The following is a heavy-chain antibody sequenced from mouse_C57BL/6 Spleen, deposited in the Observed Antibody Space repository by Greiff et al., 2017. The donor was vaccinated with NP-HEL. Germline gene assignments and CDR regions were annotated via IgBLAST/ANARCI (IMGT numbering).Heavy chain of an antibody. CDR2: IWSGGST. CDR1: GFSLTSYG. J-gene: IGHJ4*01. D-gene: IGHD2-1*01. Sequence: VQLQESGPGLVQPSQSLSITCTVSGFSLTSYGVHWVRQSPGKGLEWLGVIWSGGSTDYNAAFISRLSISKDNSKSQVFFKMNSLQADDTAIYYCARWGGNYDYYAMDYWGQGTSVTVSS. V-gene: IGHV2-2*01. CDR3: ARWGGNYDYYAMDY.